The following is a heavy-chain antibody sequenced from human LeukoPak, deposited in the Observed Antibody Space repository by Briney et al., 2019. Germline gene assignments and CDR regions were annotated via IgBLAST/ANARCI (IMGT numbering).Heavy chain of an antibody. V-gene: IGHV4-34*01. D-gene: IGHD6-19*01. CDR3: ARDSSGWQRRAFDI. CDR1: GGSFSGYY. J-gene: IGHJ3*02. Sequence: KPSETLSLTCAVYGGSFSGYYWSWIRQPPGKGLEWIGEINHSGSTNYNPSLKSRVTISVDTSKNQLSLKLSSVTAADTAVYYCARDSSGWQRRAFDIWGQGTMVTVSS. CDR2: INHSGST.